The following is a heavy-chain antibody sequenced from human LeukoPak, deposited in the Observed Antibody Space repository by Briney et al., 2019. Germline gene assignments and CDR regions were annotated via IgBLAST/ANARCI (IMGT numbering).Heavy chain of an antibody. CDR3: ARAGVRTYFDA. CDR2: SRGKANSYTT. CDR1: GFTFSDYY. V-gene: IGHV3-72*01. Sequence: GGSLRLSCAVFGFTFSDYYMDWVRQAPGKGLEWVGRSRGKANSYTTEYAASVKGRFTISRDESKNSLYLQMNSLKTEDTALYYCARAGVRTYFDAWGQGTLVTVSS. J-gene: IGHJ4*02.